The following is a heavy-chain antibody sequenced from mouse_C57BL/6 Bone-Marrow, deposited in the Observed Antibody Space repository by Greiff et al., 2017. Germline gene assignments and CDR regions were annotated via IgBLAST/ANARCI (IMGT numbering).Heavy chain of an antibody. Sequence: QVQLKESGAELVRPGTSVKVSCKASGYAFTNYLIEWVKQRPGQGLEWIGVINPGSGGTNYNEKFKGKATLTADKSSSTAYMQLSSLTSEDSAVYFCARWGLRWGQGTLVTVSA. CDR1: GYAFTNYL. V-gene: IGHV1-54*01. D-gene: IGHD2-13*01. CDR2: INPGSGGT. J-gene: IGHJ3*02. CDR3: ARWGLR.